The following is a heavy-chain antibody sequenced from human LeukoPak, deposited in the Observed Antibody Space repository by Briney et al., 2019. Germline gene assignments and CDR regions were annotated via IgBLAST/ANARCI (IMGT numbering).Heavy chain of an antibody. CDR2: IYYTGTT. CDR3: ARFGSLREPILDY. D-gene: IGHD3-16*01. V-gene: IGHV4-59*01. CDR1: GGSLTSYY. Sequence: SETLSLTCTVSGGSLTSYYWSWIRQPPGKGLEWIGCIYYTGTTNYNPSLKSRVTISVDTSKNQFSLKLNSVTAADTAVYYCARFGSLREPILDYWGQGTLVTVSS. J-gene: IGHJ4*02.